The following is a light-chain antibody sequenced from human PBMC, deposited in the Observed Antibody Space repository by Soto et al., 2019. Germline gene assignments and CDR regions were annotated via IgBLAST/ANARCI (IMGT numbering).Light chain of an antibody. CDR2: AAS. CDR3: QQLNSDPPLFT. V-gene: IGKV1-9*01. J-gene: IGKJ3*01. CDR1: QGISSY. Sequence: DIQLTQSPSFLSASVGDRVTITCRASQGISSYLAWYQQKPGKAPKLLIYAASTLQSGVPSSFSGSGSGTEFTLTISSLQPEDFATYYCQQLNSDPPLFTFGPGTKVDIK.